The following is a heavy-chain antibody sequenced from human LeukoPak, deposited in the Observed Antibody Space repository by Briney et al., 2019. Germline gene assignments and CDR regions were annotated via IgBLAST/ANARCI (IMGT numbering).Heavy chain of an antibody. Sequence: SETLSLTCTVSGGSISSYYWSCFGHPPGKGREWFGYIYYSGSTNYNPSLKSRVTISVDTSKNQFSLRLSSVTAADTAVYYCARHGGHDYSNYAWFDPWGQGTLVTVSS. CDR2: IYYSGST. CDR1: GGSISSYY. J-gene: IGHJ5*02. D-gene: IGHD4-11*01. V-gene: IGHV4-59*08. CDR3: ARHGGHDYSNYAWFDP.